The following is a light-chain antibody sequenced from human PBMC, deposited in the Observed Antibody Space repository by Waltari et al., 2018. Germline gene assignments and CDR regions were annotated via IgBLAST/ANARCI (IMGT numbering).Light chain of an antibody. Sequence: QSALTQPASVSGSPGQSITISCTGTSTDVGAYNYVSWYQQHPGKAPKLIIYDVSNRPSGVSNRFSGCQSGNTASLTISGLQGEDEAVYHCSSYTSNRLYVFGTGTTLTVL. J-gene: IGLJ1*01. CDR2: DVS. CDR1: STDVGAYNY. CDR3: SSYTSNRLYV. V-gene: IGLV2-14*01.